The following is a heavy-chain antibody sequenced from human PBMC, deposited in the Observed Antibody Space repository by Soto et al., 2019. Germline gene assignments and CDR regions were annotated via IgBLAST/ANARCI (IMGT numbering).Heavy chain of an antibody. CDR3: ARDQSSGYYHTSDY. J-gene: IGHJ4*02. V-gene: IGHV3-66*01. CDR2: IYSGGST. CDR1: GFTVSSNY. Sequence: LRLSCAASGFTVSSNYMSWVRQAPGKGLEWVSVIYSGGSTYYADSVKGRFTISRDNSKNTLYLQMNSLRAEDTAVYYCARDQSSGYYHTSDYWGQGILVTVSS. D-gene: IGHD3-22*01.